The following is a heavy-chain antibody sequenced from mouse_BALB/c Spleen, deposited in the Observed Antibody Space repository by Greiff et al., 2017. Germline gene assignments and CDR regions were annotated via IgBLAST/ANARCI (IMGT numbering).Heavy chain of an antibody. J-gene: IGHJ2*01. V-gene: IGHV6-6*02. CDR2: IRLKSNNYAT. Sequence: EVMLVESGGGLVQPGGSMKLSCVASGFTFSNYWMNWVRQSPEKGLEWVAEIRLKSNNYATHYAESVKGRFTISRDDSKSSVYLQMNNLRAEDTGIYYCTRDFDYDERFDYWGQGTTLTVSS. CDR1: GFTFSNYW. CDR3: TRDFDYDERFDY. D-gene: IGHD2-4*01.